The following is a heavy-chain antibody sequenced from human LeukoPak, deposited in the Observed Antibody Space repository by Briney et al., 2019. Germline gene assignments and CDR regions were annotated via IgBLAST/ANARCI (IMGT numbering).Heavy chain of an antibody. CDR2: ISAYNGNT. D-gene: IGHD6-19*01. CDR3: ARGDSSGWYF. Sequence: EASVKVSCKASGGTFSNYAISWVRQAPGQGLEWMGWISAYNGNTNYAQKLQGRVTMTTDTSTSTAYMELRSLRSDDTAVYYCARGDSSGWYFWGQGTLVTVSS. J-gene: IGHJ4*02. CDR1: GGTFSNYA. V-gene: IGHV1-18*01.